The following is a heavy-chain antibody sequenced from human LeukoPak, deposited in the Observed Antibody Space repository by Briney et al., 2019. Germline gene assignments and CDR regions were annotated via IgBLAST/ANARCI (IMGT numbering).Heavy chain of an antibody. CDR1: GYTFTGYY. J-gene: IGHJ2*01. CDR3: ARDYSALYWYFDL. CDR2: INPNSGGT. V-gene: IGHV1-2*02. Sequence: ASVKVSRKASGYTFTGYYMHWVRQAPGQGLEWMGWINPNSGGTNYAQKFQGRVTMTRDTSISTAYMELSRLRSDDTAVYYCARDYSALYWYFDLWGRGTLVTVSS. D-gene: IGHD2-15*01.